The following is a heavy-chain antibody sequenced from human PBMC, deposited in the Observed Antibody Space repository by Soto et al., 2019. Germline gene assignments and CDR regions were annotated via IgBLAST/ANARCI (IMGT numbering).Heavy chain of an antibody. CDR1: GSTFSSYA. CDR2: ISGSGDST. Sequence: GGSLRLSCAASGSTFSSYAMNWVRQAPGKGLEWVSAISGSGDSTYYADSVKGRFTISRDNSKNTLYLQMNSLRAEDTAVYYCAKIPRYSSSVSGWGQGTLVTVSS. V-gene: IGHV3-23*01. D-gene: IGHD6-6*01. J-gene: IGHJ4*02. CDR3: AKIPRYSSSVSG.